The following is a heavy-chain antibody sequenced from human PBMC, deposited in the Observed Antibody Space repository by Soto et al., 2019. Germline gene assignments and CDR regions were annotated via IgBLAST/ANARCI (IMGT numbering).Heavy chain of an antibody. CDR3: AKDLDSSSWYPSDAFDI. J-gene: IGHJ3*02. D-gene: IGHD6-13*01. CDR1: GFTFSSYA. Sequence: SGGSLRLSCAASGFTFSSYAMSWVRQAPGKGLEWVSAISGSGGSTYYADSVKGRFTISRDNSKNTLYLQMNSLRAEDTAVYYCAKDLDSSSWYPSDAFDIWGQGTMVTVSS. V-gene: IGHV3-23*01. CDR2: ISGSGGST.